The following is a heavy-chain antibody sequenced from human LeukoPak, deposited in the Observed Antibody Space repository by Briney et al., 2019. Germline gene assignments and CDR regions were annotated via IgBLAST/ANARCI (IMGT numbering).Heavy chain of an antibody. V-gene: IGHV3-23*01. J-gene: IGHJ4*02. CDR3: VKRYGDYVGAYTD. CDR1: GFTFRSCS. Sequence: PGGSLRLSCAASGFTFRSCSMIWVRQAPGKGLQWVSAMGGSGARTDYADSVKGRFTISRDNSKNTLYLQMNSLRAEDMAVYYCVKRYGDYVGAYTDWGQGTLVTVSS. CDR2: MGGSGART. D-gene: IGHD4-17*01.